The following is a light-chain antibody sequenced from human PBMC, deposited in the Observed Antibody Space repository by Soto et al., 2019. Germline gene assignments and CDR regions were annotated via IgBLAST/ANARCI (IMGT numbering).Light chain of an antibody. Sequence: EVELTQSPDILSVSPGETATLSCRASQSVRSNLAWYQQKPGQAPRLLIYGASTRATGIPARFSGSGSGREFTLTIRRLEPEDSAVYHCQQYGSSPQTFGGGTKVEIK. CDR1: QSVRSN. CDR2: GAS. J-gene: IGKJ4*01. V-gene: IGKV3-15*01. CDR3: QQYGSSPQT.